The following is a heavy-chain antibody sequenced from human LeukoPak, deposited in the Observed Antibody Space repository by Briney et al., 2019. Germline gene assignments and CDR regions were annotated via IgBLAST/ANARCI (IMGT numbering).Heavy chain of an antibody. CDR3: ARVGGIAAAGFDY. CDR1: DASISGYY. V-gene: IGHV4-59*12. J-gene: IGHJ4*02. Sequence: SETLSLTCAVSDASISGYYWSWIRQPPGKGLEWIGEIYHSGSTNYNPSLKSRVTISVDKSKNQFSLKLSSVTAADTAVYYCARVGGIAAAGFDYWGQGTLVTVSS. D-gene: IGHD6-13*01. CDR2: IYHSGST.